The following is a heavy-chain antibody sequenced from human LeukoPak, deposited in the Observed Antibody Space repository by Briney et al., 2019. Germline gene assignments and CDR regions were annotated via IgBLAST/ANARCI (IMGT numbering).Heavy chain of an antibody. CDR3: ARGQDDRSGTFDY. V-gene: IGHV4-61*01. Sequence: SETLSLTCTVSGDSVSSGNYYLSWIRQPPGTGLDWITYMSPSGTTKYNPSLKSRVTTSVDTSRTQFSLRLSSVTAADTAVYYCARGQDDRSGTFDYWGQGILVTVSS. J-gene: IGHJ4*02. CDR2: MSPSGTT. D-gene: IGHD3-22*01. CDR1: GDSVSSGNYY.